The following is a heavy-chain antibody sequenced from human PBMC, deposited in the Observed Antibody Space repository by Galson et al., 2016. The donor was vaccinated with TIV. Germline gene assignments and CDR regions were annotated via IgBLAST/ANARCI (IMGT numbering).Heavy chain of an antibody. J-gene: IGHJ5*02. V-gene: IGHV1-69*13. CDR1: GGIFRSDA. CDR3: ARLPSYYGSGNHWFDP. Sequence: SVKASCKVSGGIFRSDAISWVRQAPGQGLEWMGRIIAIFGTANYAQKFQGRVTITADESTNTVYLELSSLTSEDTAVYYCARLPSYYGSGNHWFDPWGQGTLVTVSS. CDR2: IIAIFGTA. D-gene: IGHD3-10*01.